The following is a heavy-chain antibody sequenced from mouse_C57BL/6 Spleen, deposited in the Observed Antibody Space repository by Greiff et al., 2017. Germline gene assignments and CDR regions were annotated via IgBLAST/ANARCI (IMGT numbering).Heavy chain of an antibody. D-gene: IGHD2-10*01. Sequence: EVKLVESGGGLVKPGGSLKLSCAASGFTFSSYAMSWVRQTPEKRLEWVATISDGGSYTYYPDNVKGRFTISRDNAKNNLYLQMSHLKSEDTAMYYCARDTLLPFDYWGQGTTLTVSS. V-gene: IGHV5-4*01. CDR1: GFTFSSYA. CDR2: ISDGGSYT. J-gene: IGHJ2*01. CDR3: ARDTLLPFDY.